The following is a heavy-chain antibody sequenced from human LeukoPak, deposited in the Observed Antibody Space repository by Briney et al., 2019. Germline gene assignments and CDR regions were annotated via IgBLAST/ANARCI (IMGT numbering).Heavy chain of an antibody. V-gene: IGHV4-61*02. CDR2: IYTSGST. J-gene: IGHJ4*02. D-gene: IGHD2-8*01. CDR1: GGSISSGSYY. Sequence: SQTLSLTCTVSGGSISSGSYYWSWIRQPAGKGLEWIGRIYTSGSTNYNPSLKSRVTISVDTSKNQFSLKLSSVTAADTAVYYCARYSRYCTNGVCYPDYWGQGTLVTVSS. CDR3: ARYSRYCTNGVCYPDY.